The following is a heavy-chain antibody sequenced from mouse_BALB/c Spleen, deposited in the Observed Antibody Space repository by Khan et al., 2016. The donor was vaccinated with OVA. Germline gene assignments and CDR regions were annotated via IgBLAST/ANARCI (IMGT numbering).Heavy chain of an antibody. CDR1: GYTFTSYT. J-gene: IGHJ3*01. D-gene: IGHD2-14*01. Sequence: QVQLQQSGAELARPGASVKMSCKASGYTFTSYTIHWIKKRPGQGLEWIGYINPSNGYTNYNQKFKDKATLTTDNSSTTAYLQLSSLPSYDSAVDNCVRDGSYHRTDGWFAYWGHGTLVTVSA. CDR3: VRDGSYHRTDGWFAY. CDR2: INPSNGYT. V-gene: IGHV1-4*01.